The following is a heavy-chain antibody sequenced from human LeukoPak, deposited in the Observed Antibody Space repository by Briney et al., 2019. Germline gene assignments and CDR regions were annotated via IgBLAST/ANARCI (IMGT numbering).Heavy chain of an antibody. V-gene: IGHV4-39*07. J-gene: IGHJ4*02. CDR1: GGSISSSTYY. D-gene: IGHD5-24*01. Sequence: SETLSLTCTVSGGSISSSTYYWGWIRQPPGKGLEWIGSIYYSGRTNYNPSLKSRITISVDTSKNQFSLKLSSVTAADTAVYYCAREGGGYNNRGFDYWGQGTLVTVSS. CDR2: IYYSGRT. CDR3: AREGGGYNNRGFDY.